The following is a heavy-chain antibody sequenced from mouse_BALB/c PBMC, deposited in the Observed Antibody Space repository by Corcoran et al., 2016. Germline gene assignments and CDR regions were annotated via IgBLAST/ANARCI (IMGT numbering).Heavy chain of an antibody. CDR1: GYSFTGYY. D-gene: IGHD1-1*01. V-gene: IGHV1S34*01. CDR3: ARGDYYGSTAWFAY. Sequence: LVKTGASVKISCKASGYSFTGYYMHWVKQSHGKSLEWIGYISCYNGATSYNQKFKGKATFTVDTSSSTAYMQFNSLTSKDSAVYYCARGDYYGSTAWFAYWGQGTLVTVSA. J-gene: IGHJ3*01. CDR2: ISCYNGAT.